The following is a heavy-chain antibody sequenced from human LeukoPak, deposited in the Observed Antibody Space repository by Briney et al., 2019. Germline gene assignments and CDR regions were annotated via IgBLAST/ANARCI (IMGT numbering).Heavy chain of an antibody. CDR1: GFTFSSYG. J-gene: IGHJ5*01. CDR2: ISYDGSNK. D-gene: IGHD6-13*01. Sequence: GGSLRLSCAASGFTFSSYGMHWVRQAPGKGLEWVAVISYDGSNKYYADSVKGRFTISGDNSKNTLYLQMNSLRAEDTAVYYCAKECSSSWFDYWGQGTLVTVSS. CDR3: AKECSSSWFDY. V-gene: IGHV3-30*18.